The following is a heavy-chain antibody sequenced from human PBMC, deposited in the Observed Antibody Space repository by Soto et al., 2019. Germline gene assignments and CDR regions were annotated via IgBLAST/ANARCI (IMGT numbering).Heavy chain of an antibody. CDR3: ARDPASVYRYGMDV. D-gene: IGHD2-2*01. CDR2: ISYDGSNK. J-gene: IGHJ6*02. Sequence: QVQLVESGGGVVQPGRSLRLSCAASGFTFSSYAMHWVRQAPGKGLEWVAVISYDGSNKYYADSVKGGFTISRDNSKNTLYLQMNSLRAEYTAVYYCARDPASVYRYGMDVWGQGTTVTVSS. CDR1: GFTFSSYA. V-gene: IGHV3-30-3*01.